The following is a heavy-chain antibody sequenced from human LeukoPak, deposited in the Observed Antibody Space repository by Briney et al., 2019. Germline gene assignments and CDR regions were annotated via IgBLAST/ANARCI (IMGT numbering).Heavy chain of an antibody. V-gene: IGHV1-69*13. CDR2: IIPIFGTA. D-gene: IGHD6-19*01. J-gene: IGHJ4*02. CDR1: GGTFSSYA. Sequence: GASVKVSCKASGGTFSSYAISWVRQAPGQGLEWMGGIIPIFGTANYAQKFQGRVTITADESTSTAYMELSSLRSEDTAVYYCARSILPRTRHYSSGWYYFDYWGQGTLVTVSS. CDR3: ARSILPRTRHYSSGWYYFDY.